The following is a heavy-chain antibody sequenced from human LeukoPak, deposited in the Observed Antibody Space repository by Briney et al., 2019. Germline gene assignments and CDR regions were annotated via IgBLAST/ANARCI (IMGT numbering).Heavy chain of an antibody. Sequence: PGGSLRLSCAASGFTFSSYAMSWVRQAPGRGLEWVSVVYSGGTTYYADSVKGRFTISRDNSKNTLYLQMNSLRAEDTAVYYCARVKVAVAGIGWFDPWARDPWSPSPQ. D-gene: IGHD6-13*01. V-gene: IGHV3-53*01. CDR2: VYSGGTT. CDR1: GFTFSSYA. J-gene: IGHJ5*02. CDR3: ARVKVAVAGIGWFDP.